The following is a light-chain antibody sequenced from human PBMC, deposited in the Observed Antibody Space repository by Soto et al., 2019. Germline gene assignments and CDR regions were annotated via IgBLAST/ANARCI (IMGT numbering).Light chain of an antibody. J-gene: IGKJ5*01. CDR1: PSVPNY. CDR3: QQRNIWPPVT. CDR2: GAF. Sequence: EKVMTQSPATLSVSPGERATLSCRASPSVPNYLAWYQQKPGQAPRLLIYGAFNRATGIPARFSGSGSGADFTLTISSLEPEDFAVYYCQQRNIWPPVTFGQGTRLEIK. V-gene: IGKV3-11*01.